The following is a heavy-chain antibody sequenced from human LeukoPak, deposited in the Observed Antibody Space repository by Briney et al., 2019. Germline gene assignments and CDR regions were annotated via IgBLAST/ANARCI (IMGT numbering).Heavy chain of an antibody. CDR1: GLTFSNYW. V-gene: IGHV3-7*03. CDR2: IKQDGSEK. D-gene: IGHD3-10*01. J-gene: IGHJ4*02. Sequence: GGSLRLSCAASGLTFSNYWMDWVRQAPGKGLEWVANIKQDGSEKNYVDSVKGRFIISRDNAKNSLYLQMNTLRADDTAVYYCARDGLGTGSNWGQGTLVTVSS. CDR3: ARDGLGTGSN.